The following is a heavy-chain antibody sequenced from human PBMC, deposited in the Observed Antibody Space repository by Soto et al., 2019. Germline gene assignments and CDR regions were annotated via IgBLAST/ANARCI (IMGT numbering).Heavy chain of an antibody. CDR1: GGSFSGYY. D-gene: IGHD3-22*01. Sequence: PSETLSLTCAVYGGSFSGYYWTWIRQPPGTGLEWIGEINHSGSTNYNPSLKSRVTISVDTSKNQFSLKLTSVTAADTAVYYCAKDLRYYDMAWGQGTLVTSPQ. CDR2: INHSGST. J-gene: IGHJ5*02. V-gene: IGHV4-34*01. CDR3: AKDLRYYDMA.